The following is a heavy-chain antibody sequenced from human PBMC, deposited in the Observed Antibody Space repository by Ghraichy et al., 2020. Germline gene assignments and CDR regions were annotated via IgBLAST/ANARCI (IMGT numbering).Heavy chain of an antibody. CDR2: MNPNSGNT. D-gene: IGHD6-13*01. CDR3: AREPVGGIAAAGTNY. Sequence: ASVKVSCKASGYTFTSYDINWMRQATGQGLEWMGWMNPNSGNTGYAQKFQGRVTMTRNTSISTAYMELSSLRSEDTAVYYCAREPVGGIAAAGTNYWGQGTLVTVSS. J-gene: IGHJ4*02. CDR1: GYTFTSYD. V-gene: IGHV1-8*01.